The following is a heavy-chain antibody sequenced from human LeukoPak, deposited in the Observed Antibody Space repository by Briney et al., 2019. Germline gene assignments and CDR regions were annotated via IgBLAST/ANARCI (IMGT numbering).Heavy chain of an antibody. V-gene: IGHV3-30-3*01. Sequence: PGGSLRLSCAASGFTFSSYAMSWVRQAPGKGLEWVAVISYDGSNKYYADSVKGRFTISRDNSKNTLYLQMNSLRAEDTAVYYCARDFRIVGATTYFDYWGQGTLVTVSS. CDR3: ARDFRIVGATTYFDY. J-gene: IGHJ4*02. CDR1: GFTFSSYA. D-gene: IGHD1-26*01. CDR2: ISYDGSNK.